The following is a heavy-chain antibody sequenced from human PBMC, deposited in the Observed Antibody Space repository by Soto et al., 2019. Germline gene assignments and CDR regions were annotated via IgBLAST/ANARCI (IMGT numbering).Heavy chain of an antibody. J-gene: IGHJ6*02. CDR3: ASGGSGSSTLYYYYYYGMDV. CDR2: IIPIFGTA. Sequence: ASVKVSCKASGGTFSSYAISWVRQAPGQGLEWMGGIIPIFGTANYAQKLQGRVTITADESTSTAYMELSSLRSEDTAVYYCASGGSGSSTLYYYYYYGMDVWGQGTKVNV. V-gene: IGHV1-69*13. CDR1: GGTFSSYA. D-gene: IGHD1-26*01.